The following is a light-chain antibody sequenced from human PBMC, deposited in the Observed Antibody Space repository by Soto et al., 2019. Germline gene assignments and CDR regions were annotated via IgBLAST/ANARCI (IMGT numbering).Light chain of an antibody. Sequence: EIVLTQSPGTLSLSPGERASLSCRASRSVSSSFLAWYHQRPGRAPRLLIYGASSRATGIPDRFSGSVSGTDFTLTISRLEPEDFGVYYCQQYGSAPRAFGRGTKVDVK. J-gene: IGKJ4*01. CDR3: QQYGSAPRA. CDR1: RSVSSSF. V-gene: IGKV3-20*01. CDR2: GAS.